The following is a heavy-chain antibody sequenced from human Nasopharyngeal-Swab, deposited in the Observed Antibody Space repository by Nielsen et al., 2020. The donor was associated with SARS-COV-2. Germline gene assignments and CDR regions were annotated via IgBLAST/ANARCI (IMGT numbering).Heavy chain of an antibody. CDR1: GFTFSTYS. J-gene: IGHJ4*02. CDR2: ISSSVSYI. D-gene: IGHD6-19*01. V-gene: IGHV3-21*06. Sequence: GESLKISCAASGFTFSTYSMIWVRQAPAKGLEWVSWISSSVSYIYYADSVKGRFTISRDNAKNALYLQMSSLSAEDTAVYYCARLPSAWGRRDFDYWGQGTLVTVSS. CDR3: ARLPSAWGRRDFDY.